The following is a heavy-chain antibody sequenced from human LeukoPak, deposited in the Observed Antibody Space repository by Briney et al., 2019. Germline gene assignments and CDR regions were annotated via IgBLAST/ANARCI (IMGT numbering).Heavy chain of an antibody. J-gene: IGHJ4*02. V-gene: IGHV4-59*01. CDR1: GDSISSYY. Sequence: PSETLSLTCTVSGDSISSYYWSWIRQPPGKGLEWIGYIYYSGSTNYNPSLKSRVTISVDTSKNQFSLKLSSVTAADTAVYYCARDRNDYGGNFFDYWGQGTLVTVSS. D-gene: IGHD4-23*01. CDR2: IYYSGST. CDR3: ARDRNDYGGNFFDY.